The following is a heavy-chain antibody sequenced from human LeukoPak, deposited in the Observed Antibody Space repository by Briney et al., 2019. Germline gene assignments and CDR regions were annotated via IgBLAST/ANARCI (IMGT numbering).Heavy chain of an antibody. CDR1: GFTLSTYA. J-gene: IGHJ4*02. CDR3: ANLEAELLWFGEL. D-gene: IGHD3-10*01. CDR2: TSSSDAGT. Sequence: PGGSLRLSCAASGFTLSTYAMSWVRQTPGKGLEWVAATSSSDAGTYHADSVRGRFTISRDNSKNTLYLQMNSLRAEDAAVYFCANLEAELLWFGELWGQGTLVTVSS. V-gene: IGHV3-23*01.